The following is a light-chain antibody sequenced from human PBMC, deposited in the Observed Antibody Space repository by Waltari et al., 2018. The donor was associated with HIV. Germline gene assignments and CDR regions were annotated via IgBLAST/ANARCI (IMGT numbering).Light chain of an antibody. CDR3: QQYYSLPYT. CDR1: QTVLYSSNNKNY. Sequence: DIVMTQSPDSLAVSLGERATINCKSSQTVLYSSNNKNYLTGYQQRPGQPPKVVIYWASTRESGVPDRFSGSGSGTDFTLTINSLQAEDVAVYYCQQYYSLPYTFGRGTKLEIK. J-gene: IGKJ2*01. V-gene: IGKV4-1*01. CDR2: WAS.